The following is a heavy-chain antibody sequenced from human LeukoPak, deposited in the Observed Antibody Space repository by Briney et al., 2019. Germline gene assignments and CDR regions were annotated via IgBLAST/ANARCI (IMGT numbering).Heavy chain of an antibody. Sequence: GGSLRLSCAASGFTFSNYGMHWVRQAPGKGLEWVALIWSDGSSQYYADSVKGRFTISRDNSNNTQFLQMNSLRAEDTAVYCCAKDRGSRIYDGFTWFDPWGQGTLVTVSS. CDR2: IWSDGSSQ. J-gene: IGHJ5*02. CDR3: AKDRGSRIYDGFTWFDP. D-gene: IGHD2-21*01. CDR1: GFTFSNYG. V-gene: IGHV3-33*06.